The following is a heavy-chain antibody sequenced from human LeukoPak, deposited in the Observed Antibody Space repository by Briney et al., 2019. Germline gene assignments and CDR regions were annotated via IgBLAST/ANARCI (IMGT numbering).Heavy chain of an antibody. J-gene: IGHJ6*02. D-gene: IGHD3-10*01. V-gene: IGHV1-2*04. CDR1: GYTFTGYY. CDR2: INPNSGGT. CDR3: ARGNVGGSGSPPDYYGMDV. Sequence: ASVKVSFKASGYTFTGYYMHWVRQAPGQGLEWMGWINPNSGGTNYAQEFQGWGTMTRDTSISTAYMELSRLRSDDTAVYYCARGNVGGSGSPPDYYGMDVWGQGTTVTVSS.